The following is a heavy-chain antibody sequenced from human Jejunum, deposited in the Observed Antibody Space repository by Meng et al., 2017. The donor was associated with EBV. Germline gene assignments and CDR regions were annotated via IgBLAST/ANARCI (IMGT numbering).Heavy chain of an antibody. J-gene: IGHJ4*02. CDR3: ARPISGYTYYFDY. V-gene: IGHV1-2*06. D-gene: IGHD5-18*01. CDR2: VNPNSGVT. CDR1: GYTFTDYY. Sequence: QVLLVQSGHQFKEPGASGKASCKASGYTFTDYYLHWVRQAPGQGLEWMGRVNPNSGVTNYAEKFQGRVTMTRDTSISTSYMEVSRLTSDDTAVYYCARPISGYTYYFDYWGQGTLVTVSS.